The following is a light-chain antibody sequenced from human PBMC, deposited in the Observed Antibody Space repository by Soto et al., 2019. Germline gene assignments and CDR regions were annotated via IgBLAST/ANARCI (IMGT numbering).Light chain of an antibody. CDR1: SSNIGIHS. V-gene: IGLV1-44*01. J-gene: IGLJ2*01. CDR2: SNN. CDR3: AARDDSRNAVI. Sequence: QSVLTQTPSASGTPGQSVTISCSGSSSNIGIHSVDWYQQLPGTSPKLLIFSNNQRPSGVPDRFSGSKSGTSASLAISGLRSEDEADYYCAARDDSRNAVIFCGGTKVTVL.